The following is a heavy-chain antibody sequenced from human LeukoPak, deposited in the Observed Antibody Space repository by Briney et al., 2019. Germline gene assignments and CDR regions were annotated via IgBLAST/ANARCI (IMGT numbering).Heavy chain of an antibody. CDR2: ISAYNGNT. V-gene: IGHV1-18*01. D-gene: IGHD3-22*01. CDR3: ARDLYYDSSGYYF. Sequence: ASVKVSCKASGYTFTSYGISWVRQAPGQGLAWMGWISAYNGNTNYAQKLQGRVTMTTDTSTSRAYMELRSLRSDDTAVYYCARDLYYDSSGYYFWGQGTLVTVSS. J-gene: IGHJ4*02. CDR1: GYTFTSYG.